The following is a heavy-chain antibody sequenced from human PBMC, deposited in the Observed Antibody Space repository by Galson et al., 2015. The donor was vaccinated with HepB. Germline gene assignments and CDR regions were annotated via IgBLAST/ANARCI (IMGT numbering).Heavy chain of an antibody. CDR2: IWYDGSNK. CDR1: GFTFSSYG. J-gene: IGHJ3*02. D-gene: IGHD4-23*01. V-gene: IGHV3-33*06. Sequence: CLRLSCAASGFTFSSYGMHWVRQAPGKGLEWVAVIWYDGSNKYYADSVKGRFTISRDNSKNTLYLQMNSLRAEDTAVYYCAQGAYGGNSGDAFDIWGQGTMVTVSS. CDR3: AQGAYGGNSGDAFDI.